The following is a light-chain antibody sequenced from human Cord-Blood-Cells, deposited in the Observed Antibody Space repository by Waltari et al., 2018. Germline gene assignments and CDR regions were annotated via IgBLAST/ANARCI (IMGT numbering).Light chain of an antibody. CDR1: SSDVGDYNY. V-gene: IGLV2-14*03. CDR3: SSYTSSSTWV. J-gene: IGLJ3*02. Sequence: QSALTQPASVSGSPGQSITISCTGTSSDVGDYNYVSWYQQHPGKAPKLMIYDVSNRPSGVSNRFSGSKSGNTASLTISGLQAEDEADYYCSSYTSSSTWVVGGGTKLTVL. CDR2: DVS.